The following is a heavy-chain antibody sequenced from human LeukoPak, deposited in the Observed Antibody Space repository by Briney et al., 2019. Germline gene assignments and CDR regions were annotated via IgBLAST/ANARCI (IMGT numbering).Heavy chain of an antibody. V-gene: IGHV3-15*01. CDR2: IKSKTDGGTS. CDR3: MRGPPWGY. Sequence: PGGSLRLSCAASGFTFSDAWMNWVRQAPGKELEWVGRIKSKTDGGTSDYAAPVKGRFTISRDDSKNTLYVQMNSLKTEDTAVYYCMRGPPWGYWGQGTLVTVSS. D-gene: IGHD7-27*01. J-gene: IGHJ4*02. CDR1: GFTFSDAW.